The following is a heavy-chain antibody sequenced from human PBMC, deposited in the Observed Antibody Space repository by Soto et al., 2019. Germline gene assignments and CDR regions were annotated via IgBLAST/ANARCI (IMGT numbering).Heavy chain of an antibody. D-gene: IGHD1-1*01. V-gene: IGHV4-59*01. Sequence: SETLSLTCTVSGGSISSYYWSWTLQPPGKGLEWIGYIYYSGSTNYNPSLKSRVTISVDTSKNQFSLKLSSVTAADTAVYYCARWKKPEARFDPWGQGTLVTVSS. CDR1: GGSISSYY. CDR2: IYYSGST. CDR3: ARWKKPEARFDP. J-gene: IGHJ5*02.